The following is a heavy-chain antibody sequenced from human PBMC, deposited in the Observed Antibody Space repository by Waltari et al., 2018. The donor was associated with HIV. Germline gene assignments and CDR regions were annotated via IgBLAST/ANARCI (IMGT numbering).Heavy chain of an antibody. CDR3: VKDSGRAADVFDL. CDR1: GFLLTDFA. CDR2: IRGGGVI. J-gene: IGHJ3*01. Sequence: QLLASGGGLVEPGGSLRLSCAASGFLLTDFAMDWVRQAPGKGLEWVSAIRGGGVIFYADSVKGRFTISRDNSKNTLYLQMNSLRADDAAVYYCVKDSGRAADVFDLWGQGTMVTVSS. V-gene: IGHV3-23*01. D-gene: IGHD3-10*01.